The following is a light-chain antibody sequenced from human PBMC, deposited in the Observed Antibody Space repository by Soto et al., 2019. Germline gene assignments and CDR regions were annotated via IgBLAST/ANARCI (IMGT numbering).Light chain of an antibody. Sequence: EIVMTQSPLSMPVTPGEPASISCKSSQSLLYSNGYNYLVWYLQRPGQSPQLLIYLGSNRASGVPDRFSGSGSGTASTQKNSRAQPDALRVYNGLRPLRAAHTFGEGTKEDIK. J-gene: IGKJ4*01. V-gene: IGKV2-28*01. CDR2: LGS. CDR1: QSLLYSNGYNY. CDR3: LRPLRAAHT.